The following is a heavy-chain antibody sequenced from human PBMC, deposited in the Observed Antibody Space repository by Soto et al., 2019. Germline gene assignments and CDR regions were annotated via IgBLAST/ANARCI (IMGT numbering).Heavy chain of an antibody. V-gene: IGHV1-2*04. Sequence: ASVKVSCKASGYTFTSYDINWVRQATGQGLEWMGWMNPNSGGTNYAQKFQGWVTMTRDTSINTAYMELNRLRSDDTAIYYCARDLRGHGDYFDYWGQGTLVTVSS. CDR1: GYTFTSYD. CDR3: ARDLRGHGDYFDY. J-gene: IGHJ4*02. D-gene: IGHD4-17*01. CDR2: MNPNSGGT.